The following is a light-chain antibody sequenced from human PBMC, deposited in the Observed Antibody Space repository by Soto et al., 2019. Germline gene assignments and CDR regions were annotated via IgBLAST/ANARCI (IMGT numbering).Light chain of an antibody. V-gene: IGKV1-39*01. Sequence: DIQMTQSPSSLSASVGDRVTITCRASHTFSSFLNWYQQKRGKPPTLLIYGAFNLRSGVPSRFAGSGGGAEFRLTISSLQPGDFATYYCQQTYSPTFTFGQGTSLELK. CDR2: GAF. J-gene: IGKJ2*01. CDR1: HTFSSF. CDR3: QQTYSPTFT.